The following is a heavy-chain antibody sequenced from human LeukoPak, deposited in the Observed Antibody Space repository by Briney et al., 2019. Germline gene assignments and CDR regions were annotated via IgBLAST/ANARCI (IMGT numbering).Heavy chain of an antibody. D-gene: IGHD2-2*01. J-gene: IGHJ6*02. CDR3: ARGDIVVVPAATGTYGMDV. CDR2: INPNSGGT. Sequence: ASVKVSCKASGYTFTGYYMHWVRQAPGQGLEWMGWINPNSGGTNYAQKFQGWGTMTRDTSISTAYMELSRLRSDDTAVYYCARGDIVVVPAATGTYGMDVWGQGTTVTVSS. CDR1: GYTFTGYY. V-gene: IGHV1-2*04.